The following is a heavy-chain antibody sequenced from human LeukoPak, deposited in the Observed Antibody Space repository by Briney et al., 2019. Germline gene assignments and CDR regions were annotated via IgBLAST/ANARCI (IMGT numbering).Heavy chain of an antibody. V-gene: IGHV1-69*13. CDR2: IIPIFGTA. J-gene: IGHJ5*02. D-gene: IGHD4-17*01. Sequence: SVKVSCKASGGTFSSYAISWVRQAPGQGLEWMGGIIPIFGTANYAQKFQGRVTITADESTSTAYMELSGLRSEDTAVYYCARGDYGDYDWFDPWGQGTLVTVSS. CDR3: ARGDYGDYDWFDP. CDR1: GGTFSSYA.